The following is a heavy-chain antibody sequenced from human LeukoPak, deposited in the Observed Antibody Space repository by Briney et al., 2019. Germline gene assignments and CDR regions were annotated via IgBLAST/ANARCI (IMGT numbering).Heavy chain of an antibody. V-gene: IGHV4-59*08. Sequence: PSETLSLTCTVSDGSITSYYWSWIRQPPGKGLEWIGNIYYSGSTSYNPSLKSRVTMSVDTSKNQFSLKLTSVTAADTAVYYCARRGVWAFDYWGQGTLVTVSS. CDR2: IYYSGST. D-gene: IGHD3-10*01. J-gene: IGHJ4*02. CDR3: ARRGVWAFDY. CDR1: DGSITSYY.